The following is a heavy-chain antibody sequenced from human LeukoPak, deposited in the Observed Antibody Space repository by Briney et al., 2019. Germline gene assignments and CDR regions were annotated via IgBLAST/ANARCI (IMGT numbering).Heavy chain of an antibody. CDR3: ARDHSSWEVPSDY. Sequence: PGGSLRLSCAASGFTFSTYWMHWVRQVPGKGLVWVSGINPDGSTGSYAASVKGRFTISRDNAENTLFLQMNGLRAEDTAVYYCARDHSSWEVPSDYWGQGTLVTVSS. CDR2: INPDGSTG. J-gene: IGHJ4*02. D-gene: IGHD6-13*01. CDR1: GFTFSTYW. V-gene: IGHV3-74*01.